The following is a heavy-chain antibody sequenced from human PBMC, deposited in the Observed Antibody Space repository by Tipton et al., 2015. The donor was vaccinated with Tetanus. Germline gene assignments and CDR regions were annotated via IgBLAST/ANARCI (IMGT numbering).Heavy chain of an antibody. D-gene: IGHD3-22*01. CDR3: ARGAYSYDSSGYYYLLDP. V-gene: IGHV4-59*01. CDR1: GGTFSGYH. CDR2: IYYSGST. Sequence: TLSLTCAVYGGTFSGYHWTWIRQSPGKGLEWIGYIYYSGSTNYNPSLKSRVTISVDTSKNQFSLKLSSVTAADTAVYYCARGAYSYDSSGYYYLLDPWGQGTLVTVSS. J-gene: IGHJ5*02.